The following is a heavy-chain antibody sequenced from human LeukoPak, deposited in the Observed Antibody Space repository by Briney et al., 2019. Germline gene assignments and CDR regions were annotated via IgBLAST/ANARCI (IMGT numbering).Heavy chain of an antibody. CDR2: VYHSGSI. J-gene: IGHJ6*02. CDR3: VSSYGGYVLDY. Sequence: SETLSLTCTVSGGSISSYSWNWIRQSPGKGLEWIGRVYHSGSINYNPSLKSRVTISVDTSKNQFSLNLSSVTAADTAVYYCVSSYGGYVLDYWGQGTTVTVSS. V-gene: IGHV4-59*01. D-gene: IGHD5-12*01. CDR1: GGSISSYS.